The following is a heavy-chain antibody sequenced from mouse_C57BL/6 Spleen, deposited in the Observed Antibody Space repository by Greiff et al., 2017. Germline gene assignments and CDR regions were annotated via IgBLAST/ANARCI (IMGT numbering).Heavy chain of an antibody. CDR2: ISYSGST. Sequence: EVKLMESGPGLAKPSQTLSLTCSVTGYSITSDYWNWIRRFPGNKLEYMGYISYSGSTYYNPSLKSRISITRDTSKNQYYLQLNSVTTEDTATYYCAREVTTVAGYFDYWGQGTTLTVSS. CDR3: AREVTTVAGYFDY. D-gene: IGHD1-1*01. CDR1: GYSITSDY. J-gene: IGHJ2*01. V-gene: IGHV3-8*01.